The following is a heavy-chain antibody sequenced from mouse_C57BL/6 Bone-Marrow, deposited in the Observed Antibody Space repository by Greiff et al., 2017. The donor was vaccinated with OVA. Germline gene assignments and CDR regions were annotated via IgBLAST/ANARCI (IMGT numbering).Heavy chain of an antibody. D-gene: IGHD1-1*01. CDR3: AICATTVVEGDY. CDR1: GYTFTSYW. Sequence: QVQLQQPGAELVKPGASVKVSCKASGYTFTSYWMHWVKQRPGQGLEWIGRIHPSDSDTNYNQKFKGKATLTVDKSSRTAYMQLSSLTSEDSAVSYCAICATTVVEGDYWCHGTTLTVSS. CDR2: IHPSDSDT. J-gene: IGHJ2*01. V-gene: IGHV1-74*01.